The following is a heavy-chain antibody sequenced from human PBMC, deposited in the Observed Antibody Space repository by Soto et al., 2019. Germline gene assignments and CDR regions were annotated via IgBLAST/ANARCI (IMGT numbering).Heavy chain of an antibody. V-gene: IGHV3-21*01. CDR2: IGTSSSYI. CDR1: GFIFSRYS. CDR3: ARGSAFIGLDY. Sequence: GVSLRLSCAVSGFIFSRYSLNWVRQAPGKGLEWVTSIGTSSSYIYDTDTVKGRFTISRDNTKDSLYLQMNGLRAEDTAIYYCARGSAFIGLDYWGQGT. D-gene: IGHD1-26*01. J-gene: IGHJ4*02.